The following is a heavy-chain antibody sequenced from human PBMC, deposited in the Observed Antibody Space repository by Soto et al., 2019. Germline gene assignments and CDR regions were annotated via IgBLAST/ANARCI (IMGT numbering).Heavy chain of an antibody. CDR1: GYTCTSYD. V-gene: IGHV1-8*01. D-gene: IGHD5-12*01. Sequence: AASVKVSWKASGYTCTSYDINWGRQATGQGLEWMGWMNPNSGNTGYAQKFQGRVTMTRNTSISTAYMELSSLRSEDTAVYYCARGHRATFTFCYYGMDVWGQGTTVTVSS. CDR2: MNPNSGNT. J-gene: IGHJ6*02. CDR3: ARGHRATFTFCYYGMDV.